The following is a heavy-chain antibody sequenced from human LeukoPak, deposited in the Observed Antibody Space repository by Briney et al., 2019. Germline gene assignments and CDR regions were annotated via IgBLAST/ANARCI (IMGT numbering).Heavy chain of an antibody. CDR1: GYTLTELS. D-gene: IGHD6-13*01. Sequence: ASVKISFKVSGYTLTELSMHWVRQAPGKGLEWMGGFDPEDGETIYAQKFQGRVTMTEDTSTDTAYMELSSLRSEDTAVYYCATDLGTIAAAGRHYWGQGTLVTVSS. J-gene: IGHJ4*02. CDR2: FDPEDGET. V-gene: IGHV1-24*01. CDR3: ATDLGTIAAAGRHY.